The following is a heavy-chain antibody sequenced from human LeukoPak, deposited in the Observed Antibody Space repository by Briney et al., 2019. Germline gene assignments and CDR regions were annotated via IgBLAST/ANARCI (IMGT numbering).Heavy chain of an antibody. Sequence: PGGSLRLYCEVSGFIFRSYWMDWVRQAPGRGLEWVANINQDGSEKYLVDSVKGRFTISRDNAKSSLYLHMNSLRAEDTAVYFCSRALEVWGKGTTVTVST. CDR3: SRALEV. J-gene: IGHJ6*04. CDR1: GFIFRSYW. V-gene: IGHV3-7*01. CDR2: INQDGSEK.